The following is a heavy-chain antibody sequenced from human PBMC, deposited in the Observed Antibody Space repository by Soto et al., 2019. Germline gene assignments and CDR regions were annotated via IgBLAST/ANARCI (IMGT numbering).Heavy chain of an antibody. CDR3: ARVPRGDPFDY. Sequence: SVKVSCKASGGTFSRYTISWVRQAPGQGLEWMGGIIPIFCTANYAQKFQGRVTITADESTSTAYMELSSLRSVDTAMYYCARVPRGDPFDYWGQGTLVTVSS. V-gene: IGHV1-69*13. D-gene: IGHD2-21*02. J-gene: IGHJ4*02. CDR2: IIPIFCTA. CDR1: GGTFSRYT.